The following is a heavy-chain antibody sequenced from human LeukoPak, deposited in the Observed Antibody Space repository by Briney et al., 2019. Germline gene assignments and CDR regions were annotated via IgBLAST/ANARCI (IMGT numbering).Heavy chain of an antibody. Sequence: GGSLRLSCAASGFTFSNAWMNWVRQAPGKGLEWVTYITGSGSNIYYADSVKGRFTISRDNAENSLYLQMNSLRAEDTAVYYCARVGSVDTYNWFDPWGQGTLVTVSS. D-gene: IGHD3-10*01. V-gene: IGHV3-21*05. CDR1: GFTFSNAW. CDR3: ARVGSVDTYNWFDP. CDR2: ITGSGSNI. J-gene: IGHJ5*02.